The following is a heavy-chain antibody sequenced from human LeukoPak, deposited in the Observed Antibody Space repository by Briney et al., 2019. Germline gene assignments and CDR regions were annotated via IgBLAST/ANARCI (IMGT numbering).Heavy chain of an antibody. J-gene: IGHJ4*02. Sequence: GGSLRLSCAASAFTFSSYWMTWVRQAPGKGLEWVAIISHGGSKINYVDSVKGRFTVSRDNATNSLYLQMNSLRAEDTAVYYCARAGSAGSVGFWGQGTLVTVSA. CDR3: ARAGSAGSVGF. V-gene: IGHV3-7*04. D-gene: IGHD1-26*01. CDR1: AFTFSSYW. CDR2: ISHGGSKI.